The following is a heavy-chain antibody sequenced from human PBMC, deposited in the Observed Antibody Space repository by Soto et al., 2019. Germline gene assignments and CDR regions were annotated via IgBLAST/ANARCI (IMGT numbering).Heavy chain of an antibody. Sequence: QLQLQESGPGLVKPSETLSLTCTVSGASITSSSYYWGWIRQPPGKGLEWIGSIYYSGSTYYNPSLKSRVAVSVDTSKNQFSLNLSSVTAADTAVYCCARHGIGFDPWGQGTLVTVSS. CDR1: GASITSSSYY. CDR3: ARHGIGFDP. V-gene: IGHV4-39*01. J-gene: IGHJ5*02. D-gene: IGHD1-26*01. CDR2: IYYSGST.